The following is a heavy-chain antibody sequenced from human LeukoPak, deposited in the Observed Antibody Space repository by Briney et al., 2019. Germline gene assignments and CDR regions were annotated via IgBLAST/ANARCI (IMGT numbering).Heavy chain of an antibody. CDR3: ATFLEWLFVDY. V-gene: IGHV1-69*02. J-gene: IGHJ4*02. D-gene: IGHD3-3*01. CDR1: GYTFTGYY. CDR2: IIPILGIA. Sequence: GASVKVSCKASGYTFTGYYMHWVRQAPGQGLEWMGRIIPILGIANYAQKFQGRVTITADKSTSTAYMELSSLRSEDTAVYYCATFLEWLFVDYWGQGTLVTVSS.